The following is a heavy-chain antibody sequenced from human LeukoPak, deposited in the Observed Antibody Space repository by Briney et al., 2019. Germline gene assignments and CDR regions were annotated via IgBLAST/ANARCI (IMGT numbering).Heavy chain of an antibody. V-gene: IGHV1-69*13. Sequence: SVKVSCKASGGTFSSYAISWVRQAPGQGLEWMGGIIPIFGTANYAQTFQGRVTITADESTSTAYMELSGLRSEDTAVYYCARSTVDTAMVSPRSFDYWGQGTLVTVSS. J-gene: IGHJ4*02. CDR3: ARSTVDTAMVSPRSFDY. CDR2: IIPIFGTA. D-gene: IGHD5-18*01. CDR1: GGTFSSYA.